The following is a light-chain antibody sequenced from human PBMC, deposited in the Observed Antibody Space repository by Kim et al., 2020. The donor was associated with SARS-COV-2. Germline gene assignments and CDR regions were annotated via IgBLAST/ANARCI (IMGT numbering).Light chain of an antibody. V-gene: IGLV2-14*04. CDR3: SSYTSSSTYV. CDR2: DVS. CDR1: SSDVGGYNY. Sequence: GLSITISCTGTSSDVGGYNYVSWYQQHPGKAPKLMIYDVSKRPSGVSNRFSGSKSGNTASLTISGLQAEDEADYYCSSYTSSSTYVFGTGTQLTVL. J-gene: IGLJ1*01.